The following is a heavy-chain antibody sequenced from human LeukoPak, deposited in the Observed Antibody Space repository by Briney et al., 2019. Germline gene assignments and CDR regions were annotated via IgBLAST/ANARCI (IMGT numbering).Heavy chain of an antibody. Sequence: PGGSLRLSCAASGFTFSSYGMHWVRQAPGKGLEWVAVIWYDGSNKYYADSVKGRFTISRDNSKNTLYLQMNSLRAEDTAVYYCARDLSPFSRGNAEIPLFDYWGQGTLVTVSS. CDR3: ARDLSPFSRGNAEIPLFDY. CDR2: IWYDGSNK. V-gene: IGHV3-33*01. J-gene: IGHJ4*02. CDR1: GFTFSSYG. D-gene: IGHD3-10*01.